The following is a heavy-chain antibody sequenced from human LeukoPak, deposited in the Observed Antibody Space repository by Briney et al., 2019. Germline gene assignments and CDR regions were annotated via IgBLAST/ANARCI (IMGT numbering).Heavy chain of an antibody. CDR2: IYYSGST. CDR3: ARRIVGATYNWFDP. D-gene: IGHD1-26*01. V-gene: IGHV4-59*08. Sequence: KSSETLSLTCTVSGGSISSYYWSWIRQPPGKGLEWIGYIYYSGSTNYNPSLKSRVTISVDTSKNQFSLKLSSVTAAGTAVYYCARRIVGATYNWFDPWGQGTLVTVSS. CDR1: GGSISSYY. J-gene: IGHJ5*02.